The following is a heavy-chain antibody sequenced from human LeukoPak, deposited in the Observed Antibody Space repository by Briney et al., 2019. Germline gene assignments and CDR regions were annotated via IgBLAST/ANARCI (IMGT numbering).Heavy chain of an antibody. CDR3: VREGDGYPFDY. CDR2: IWYDGSNK. D-gene: IGHD5-24*01. J-gene: IGHJ4*02. Sequence: PGGSLRLSCAASGFTFSSYGMHWVRQAPGKGLEWVAVIWYDGSNKYYADSVKGRFTISRDNSKNTLYLQMNSLRAEDTAVYYCVREGDGYPFDYWGQGTLVTVSS. CDR1: GFTFSSYG. V-gene: IGHV3-33*01.